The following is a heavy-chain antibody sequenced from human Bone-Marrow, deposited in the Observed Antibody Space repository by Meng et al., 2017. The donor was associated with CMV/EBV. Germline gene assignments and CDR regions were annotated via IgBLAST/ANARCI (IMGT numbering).Heavy chain of an antibody. D-gene: IGHD2-2*01. CDR2: IYYSGST. CDR1: GGSISSSSYY. V-gene: IGHV4-39*07. CDR3: ARDGCSSTGCDGAFDI. Sequence: GSLRLSCTVSGGSISSSSYYWGWIRQPPGKGLEWIGSIYYSGSTYYNPSLKSLVTISVDTSKNQFSLKLSSVTAADTAVYYCARDGCSSTGCDGAFDIWGQGTMVTVSS. J-gene: IGHJ3*02.